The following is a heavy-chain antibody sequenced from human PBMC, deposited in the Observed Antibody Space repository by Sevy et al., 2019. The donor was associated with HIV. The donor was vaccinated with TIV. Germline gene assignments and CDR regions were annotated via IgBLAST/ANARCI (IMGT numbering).Heavy chain of an antibody. CDR2: IYPGDPAP. CDR3: ARLNGFEPYSYYALDV. D-gene: IGHD5-12*01. CDR1: GYSFTHYW. Sequence: GESLKISCEGSGYSFTHYWIAWVRQIPGKGLEWMGMIYPGDPAPTYSPSFQGRVTISADKSINIAYLQWSRLRASDTAIYYCARLNGFEPYSYYALDVWGQGTTVTVSS. J-gene: IGHJ6*02. V-gene: IGHV5-51*01.